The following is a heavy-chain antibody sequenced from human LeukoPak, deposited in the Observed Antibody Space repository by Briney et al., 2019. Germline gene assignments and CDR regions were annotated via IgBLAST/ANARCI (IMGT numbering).Heavy chain of an antibody. CDR2: IYYSGST. D-gene: IGHD6-13*01. CDR1: GGSISSYY. CDR3: ARGRPAMAAAGMDAFDI. J-gene: IGHJ3*02. V-gene: IGHV4-59*01. Sequence: PSETLSLTCTVSGGSISSYYWSWIRQPPGKGLEWIGYIYYSGSTNYNPSLKSRVTISVDTSKNQFSLKLSSVTAADTAVYYCARGRPAMAAAGMDAFDIWGQGTMVTVSS.